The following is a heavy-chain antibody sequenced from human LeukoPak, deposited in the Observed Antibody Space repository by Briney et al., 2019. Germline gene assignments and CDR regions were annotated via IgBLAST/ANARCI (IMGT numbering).Heavy chain of an antibody. D-gene: IGHD3-10*01. CDR3: ANKRSEETKQHHHGSGSYFSPWYHAMDY. CDR1: LGSFDNYA. Sequence: SVKVSFQSTLGSFDNYALSWVRQAPGQGLEWMGGIIPMFGTPHYAEKFQGRATITADESTSTAYMELSSLRSEDTADYYCANKRSEETKQHHHGSGSYFSPWYHAMDYWGQGTKVSVSS. V-gene: IGHV1-69*13. J-gene: IGHJ6*02. CDR2: IIPMFGTP.